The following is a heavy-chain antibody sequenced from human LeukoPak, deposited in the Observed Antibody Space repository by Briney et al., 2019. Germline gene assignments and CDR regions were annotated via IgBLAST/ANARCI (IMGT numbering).Heavy chain of an antibody. V-gene: IGHV3-48*01. Sequence: GGSLRLSCAASGFTFSSYAMSWVRQAPGKGLEWVSYISSSSSTIYYADSVKGRFTISRDNAKNSLYLQMNSLRAEDTAVYYCARGYDFWSGYYTNPFDYWGQGTLVTVSS. CDR1: GFTFSSYA. CDR3: ARGYDFWSGYYTNPFDY. J-gene: IGHJ4*02. CDR2: ISSSSSTI. D-gene: IGHD3-3*01.